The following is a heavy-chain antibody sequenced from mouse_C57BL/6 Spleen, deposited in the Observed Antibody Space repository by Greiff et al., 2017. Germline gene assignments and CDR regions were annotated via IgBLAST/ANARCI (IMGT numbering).Heavy chain of an antibody. CDR2: IDPENGDT. CDR3: TRSAWFAY. J-gene: IGHJ3*01. Sequence: EVQVVESGAELVRPGASVKLSCTASGFNIKDDYMHWVKQRPEQGLEWIGWIDPENGDTEYASKFQGKATITADTSSNTAYLQLSSLTSEDTAFYYCTRSAWFAYWGQGTLVTVSA. CDR1: GFNIKDDY. V-gene: IGHV14-4*01.